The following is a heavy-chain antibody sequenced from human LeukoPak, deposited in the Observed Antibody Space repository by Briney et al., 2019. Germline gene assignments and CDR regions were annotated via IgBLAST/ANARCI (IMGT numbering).Heavy chain of an antibody. V-gene: IGHV4-59*01. D-gene: IGHD7-27*01. CDR2: IYYSGST. J-gene: IGHJ4*02. Sequence: SETLSLTCTVSGGSISSYYWSWIRQPPGKGLEWIGYIYYSGSTNYNPSLKSRVTISVDTSKNQFSLKLSSVTAADTAVYYCARDVGWGGPFLFDYWGQGTLVTVSS. CDR1: GGSISSYY. CDR3: ARDVGWGGPFLFDY.